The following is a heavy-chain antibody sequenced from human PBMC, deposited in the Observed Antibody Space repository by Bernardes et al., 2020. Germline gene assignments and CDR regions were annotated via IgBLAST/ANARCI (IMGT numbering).Heavy chain of an antibody. D-gene: IGHD2-2*01. CDR3: VRGDCSNTRCYAWAYGMDV. Sequence: ASVKVSCKASGYTFTSYDINWVRQTTGQGLEWMGWMNPNRGNTGYAQKFQGRVTMTRDTSISTAYMELSSLRSEDTAVYYCVRGDCSNTRCYAWAYGMDVWGQGTTVTVSS. CDR1: GYTFTSYD. J-gene: IGHJ6*02. CDR2: MNPNRGNT. V-gene: IGHV1-8*01.